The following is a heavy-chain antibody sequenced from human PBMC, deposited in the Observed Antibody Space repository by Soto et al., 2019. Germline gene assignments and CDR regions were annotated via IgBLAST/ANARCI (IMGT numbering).Heavy chain of an antibody. CDR1: RGSISSGGYF. Sequence: QVQLQEPGPGLVKPSQTLSLTCTVSRGSISSGGYFWNWIRQHPGKGLEWIWNIYYSGGTYCSPSRKSRVTISVDTSKNLSSLKLSSVTAADTAVYYCAREPPIWGQGTLVTVSS. CDR3: AREPPI. V-gene: IGHV4-31*03. CDR2: IYYSGGT. J-gene: IGHJ4*02.